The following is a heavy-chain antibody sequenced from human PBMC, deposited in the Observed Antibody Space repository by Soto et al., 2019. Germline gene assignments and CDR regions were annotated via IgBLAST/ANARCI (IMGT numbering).Heavy chain of an antibody. CDR2: ISAYNGNT. CDR1: GYTFTSFG. J-gene: IGHJ4*02. Sequence: ASVKVSCKASGYTFTSFGISWVRQAPGQGLEWMGWISAYNGNTNYAQKLQGRVTVTTDTSTSTAYMELRSLRSDDTAVYYCARKPRWEYGDYLIDYWGQGTLVTVSS. V-gene: IGHV1-18*01. CDR3: ARKPRWEYGDYLIDY. D-gene: IGHD4-17*01.